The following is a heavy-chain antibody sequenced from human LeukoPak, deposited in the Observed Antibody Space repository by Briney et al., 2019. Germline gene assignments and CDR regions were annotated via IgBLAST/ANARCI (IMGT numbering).Heavy chain of an antibody. V-gene: IGHV3-11*01. Sequence: GGSLRLSCAASGFSFSDYFMTWIRQAPGKGPEWASHISGRSGVISYADSVKGRFTISRDNAKNSVYLQMNGLRAGDTGVYYCARAGGTGFWSGPDNYGLDVWGQGTTVTVFS. CDR2: ISGRSGVI. J-gene: IGHJ6*02. D-gene: IGHD3-3*01. CDR3: ARAGGTGFWSGPDNYGLDV. CDR1: GFSFSDYF.